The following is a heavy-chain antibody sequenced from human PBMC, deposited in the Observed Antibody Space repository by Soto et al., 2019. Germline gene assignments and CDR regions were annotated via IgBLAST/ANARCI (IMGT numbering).Heavy chain of an antibody. J-gene: IGHJ4*02. CDR2: ISGSGGST. Sequence: EVQLLESGGGLVQPGGSLRLSCAASGFTFSSYAMSWVRQAPGKGLEWVSAISGSGGSTYYADSVKGRFTISRDNSKNTLYLQMNSLRAQDTAVYYCAKVGDYVWGSYQLTHFDYWGQGTLVTVSS. D-gene: IGHD3-16*01. CDR3: AKVGDYVWGSYQLTHFDY. CDR1: GFTFSSYA. V-gene: IGHV3-23*01.